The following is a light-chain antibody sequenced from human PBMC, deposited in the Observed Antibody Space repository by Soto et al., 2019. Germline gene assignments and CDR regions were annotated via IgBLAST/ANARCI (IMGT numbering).Light chain of an antibody. CDR3: GSYTSTDTPFV. CDR1: STDVGGYNY. CDR2: EVN. V-gene: IGLV2-14*01. J-gene: IGLJ1*01. Sequence: LAQPSSVSGSPGQSITISCTGTSTDVGGYNYVSWYQHHPGKGPKLIIYEVNNRPSGVSDRFSGSKSGNKASLTISNLEAEDESDYYCGSYTSTDTPFVFGTGTKVTVL.